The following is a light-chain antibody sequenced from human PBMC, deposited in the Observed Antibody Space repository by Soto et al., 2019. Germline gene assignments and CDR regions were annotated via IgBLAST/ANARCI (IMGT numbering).Light chain of an antibody. CDR3: QQYNKYPRT. CDR2: GAS. V-gene: IGKV3-15*01. CDR1: QSVSSN. Sequence: AXXSSRASQSVSSNLAWYQQKPGHAPRLLIYGASTRTSGIPARFSGSGSGTEFTLTISSLQPEDFAIYYCQQYNKYPRTFGQGTRVEIK. J-gene: IGKJ5*01.